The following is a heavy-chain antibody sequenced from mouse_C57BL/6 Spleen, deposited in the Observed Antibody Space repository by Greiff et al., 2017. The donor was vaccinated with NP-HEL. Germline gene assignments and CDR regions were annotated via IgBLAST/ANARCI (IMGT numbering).Heavy chain of an antibody. CDR2: IDPSDSYT. J-gene: IGHJ2*01. Sequence: QVQLQQSGAELVRPGTSVKLSCKASGYTFTSYWMHWVKQRPGQGLEWIGVIDPSDSYTNYNQKFKGKATLTVDTSSSTAYMQLSSLTSEDSAVYYCARRTTVVDFDYWGQGTTLTVSS. V-gene: IGHV1-59*01. CDR3: ARRTTVVDFDY. D-gene: IGHD1-1*01. CDR1: GYTFTSYW.